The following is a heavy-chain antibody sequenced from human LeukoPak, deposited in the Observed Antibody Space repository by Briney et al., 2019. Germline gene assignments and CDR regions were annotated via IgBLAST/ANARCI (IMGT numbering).Heavy chain of an antibody. CDR2: IYYSGST. J-gene: IGHJ4*02. V-gene: IGHV4-39*07. CDR3: AITTVTTYDY. D-gene: IGHD4-17*01. CDR1: GGSISSSSYY. Sequence: SETLSLTCTVSGGSISSSSYYWGWIRQPPGKGLEWIGSIYYSGSTYYNPSLKSRVTISVDTYKNQFSLKLSSVTAADTAVYYCAITTVTTYDYWGQGTLVTVSS.